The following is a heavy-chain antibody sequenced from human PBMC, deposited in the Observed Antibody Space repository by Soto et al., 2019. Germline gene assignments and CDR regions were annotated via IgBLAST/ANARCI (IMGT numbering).Heavy chain of an antibody. CDR1: GGSIISYY. V-gene: IGHV4-59*01. D-gene: IGHD6-13*01. CDR2: IYYSGST. Sequence: SETLSLTCTVSGGSIISYYWSWIRQPPGKGLEWIGYIYYSGSTNYNPSLKSRVTISLDTSKNQFSLKLSSVTAADTAVYYCARDNPGAAAGTGLDYWGQGTLVTVSS. J-gene: IGHJ4*02. CDR3: ARDNPGAAAGTGLDY.